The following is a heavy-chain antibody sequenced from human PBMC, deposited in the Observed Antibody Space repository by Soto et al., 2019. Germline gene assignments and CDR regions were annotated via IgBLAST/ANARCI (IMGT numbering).Heavy chain of an antibody. CDR1: GFTFSSYA. Sequence: GGSLRLSCAASGFTFSSYAMSWVRQAPGKGLEWVSAISGSGGSTYYADSVKGRFTISRDNSKNTLYLQMNSLRAEDTAVYYCAKEPPYYDFWSGYPANNWFDPWGQGTLVTVSS. V-gene: IGHV3-23*01. CDR2: ISGSGGST. D-gene: IGHD3-3*01. J-gene: IGHJ5*02. CDR3: AKEPPYYDFWSGYPANNWFDP.